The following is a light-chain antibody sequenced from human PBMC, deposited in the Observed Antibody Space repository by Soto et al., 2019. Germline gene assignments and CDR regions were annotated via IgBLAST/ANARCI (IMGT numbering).Light chain of an antibody. Sequence: EIVLTQSPGTLSLSPGERATLSCRASQTVASYHLAWYQQKPGQAPRLLIYDASNRATGIPARFSGSGSGTDFTLTISSLEPEDFAVYYCQQRSNWPALTFGGGTKVEIK. V-gene: IGKV3-11*01. CDR2: DAS. J-gene: IGKJ4*01. CDR1: QTVASYH. CDR3: QQRSNWPALT.